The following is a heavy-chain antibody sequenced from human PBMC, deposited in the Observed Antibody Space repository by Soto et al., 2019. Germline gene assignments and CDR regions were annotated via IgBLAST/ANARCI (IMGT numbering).Heavy chain of an antibody. CDR1: GYSFTSYW. Sequence: PGESLKISCKGSGYSFTSYWISWVRQMPGKGLEWMGRIAPSDSYTNYSPSFQGHVTISADKSISTAYLQWSSLKASDTAMYYCATLRGIVVRFEYYYYGMDVWGQGTTVTVSS. CDR2: IAPSDSYT. D-gene: IGHD1-26*01. J-gene: IGHJ6*02. V-gene: IGHV5-10-1*01. CDR3: ATLRGIVVRFEYYYYGMDV.